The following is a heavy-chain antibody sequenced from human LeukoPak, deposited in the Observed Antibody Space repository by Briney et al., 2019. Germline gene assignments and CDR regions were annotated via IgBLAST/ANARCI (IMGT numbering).Heavy chain of an antibody. D-gene: IGHD3-10*01. CDR2: INPNSGGT. J-gene: IGHJ6*03. V-gene: IGHV1-2*02. CDR1: GYTFTGYY. Sequence: ASVKVSCKASGYTFTGYYMHWVRLAPGQGLEWMGWINPNSGGTNYAQKFQGRVTMTRDTSISTAYMELSRLRSDDTAVYYCARVGDPTWFYYYMDVWGRGTSVTVSS. CDR3: ARVGDPTWFYYYMDV.